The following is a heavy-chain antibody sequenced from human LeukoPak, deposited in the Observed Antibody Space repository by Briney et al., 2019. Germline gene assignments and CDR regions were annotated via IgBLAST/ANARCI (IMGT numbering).Heavy chain of an antibody. J-gene: IGHJ6*02. D-gene: IGHD2-2*01. V-gene: IGHV3-7*01. CDR2: IKQDGSEK. CDR1: GFTCSSYW. CDR3: ARRVAGYCSSTSCLYYYYYGMDV. Sequence: GGSLRLSCAASGFTCSSYWRSWVRQAPGKGLEWVANIKQDGSEKYYVDSVKGRFTISRDNAKNSLYLQMNSLRAEDTAVYYCARRVAGYCSSTSCLYYYYYGMDVWGQGTTVTVSS.